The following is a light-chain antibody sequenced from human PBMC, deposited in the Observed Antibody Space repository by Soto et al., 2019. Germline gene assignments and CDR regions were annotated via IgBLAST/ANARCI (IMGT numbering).Light chain of an antibody. CDR3: LLLDGDTWL. J-gene: IGLJ3*02. Sequence: QAVVTQEPSLTVSPGGTVTLTCASSTGAVTSDNYPNWFQQKPGQAPRAVIYSISNKYSWTPARFSGSLLGDKSALTLSGVQPEDEAEYYCLLLDGDTWLFGGGTKLTVL. CDR2: SIS. V-gene: IGLV7-43*01. CDR1: TGAVTSDNY.